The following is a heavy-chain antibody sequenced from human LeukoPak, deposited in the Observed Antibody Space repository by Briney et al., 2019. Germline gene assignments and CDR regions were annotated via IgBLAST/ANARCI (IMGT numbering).Heavy chain of an antibody. CDR1: GFTFGSYA. V-gene: IGHV3-23*01. D-gene: IGHD6-19*01. Sequence: GGSLRLSCAASGFTFGSYAMYWVRQTPGKGLEWVSGIFGSGGSPHYADSVKGRFTISRDNSKNTVYLQMNSLRVEDTAVYYCAKTTTGYSSGRYPGWPADYWGQGTLVTVSS. J-gene: IGHJ4*02. CDR3: AKTTTGYSSGRYPGWPADY. CDR2: IFGSGGSP.